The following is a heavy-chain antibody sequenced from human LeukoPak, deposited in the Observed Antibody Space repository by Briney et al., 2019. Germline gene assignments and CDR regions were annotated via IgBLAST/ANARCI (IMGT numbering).Heavy chain of an antibody. CDR2: MGPTGDT. Sequence: GSLRLSCAGSGFTFTNFAMTWVRQAPGKGLEWVSSMGPTGDTYYADSVKGRFSISRDASKNTIYLQMSTLRADDTAVYFCARPTPYGTTWAGAFDLWGQGTMVTVSS. V-gene: IGHV3-23*01. J-gene: IGHJ3*01. D-gene: IGHD1-14*01. CDR3: ARPTPYGTTWAGAFDL. CDR1: GFTFTNFA.